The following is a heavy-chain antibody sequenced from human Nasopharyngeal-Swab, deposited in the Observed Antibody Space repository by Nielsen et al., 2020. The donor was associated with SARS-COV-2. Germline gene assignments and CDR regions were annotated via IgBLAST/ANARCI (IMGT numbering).Heavy chain of an antibody. CDR3: AKQIKYTDDTLHV. D-gene: IGHD6-6*01. Sequence: GGSLKLSVAASGLPFISYGMSWVRKAPGKGLEWVANIKQDGSEKYYVDSVKGRFTISRDNSKNTLHLQMNSLRAEDTAVFFCAKQIKYTDDTLHVWGQGTMVTVSS. CDR1: GLPFISYG. CDR2: IKQDGSEK. J-gene: IGHJ3*01. V-gene: IGHV3-7*03.